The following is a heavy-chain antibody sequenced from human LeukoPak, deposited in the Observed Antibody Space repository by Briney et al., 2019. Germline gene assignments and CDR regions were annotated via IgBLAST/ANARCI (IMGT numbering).Heavy chain of an antibody. Sequence: PSGTLSLTCAVSGGSISSSNWWSWVRQPPGKGLEWIGEIYHSGSTNYNPSLKSRVIISVDKSKNQFSLRLSSVTAADTAVYYCARGLNYDLNPWGQGTLVTVSS. D-gene: IGHD3-3*01. J-gene: IGHJ5*02. CDR3: ARGLNYDLNP. CDR2: IYHSGST. CDR1: GGSISSSNW. V-gene: IGHV4-4*02.